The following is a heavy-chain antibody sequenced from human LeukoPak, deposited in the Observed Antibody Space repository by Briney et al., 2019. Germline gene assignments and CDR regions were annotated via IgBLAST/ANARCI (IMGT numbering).Heavy chain of an antibody. CDR1: GYTFTSYD. D-gene: IGHD5-12*01. Sequence: GASVKVSCKASGYTFTSYDINWVRQATGQGLEWMGWMNPNSGNTGYAQKFQGRVTMTRNTSISTAYVELSSLRSEDTAVYYCARWGGDIVATIYYYYYMDVWGKGTTVTISS. J-gene: IGHJ6*03. CDR2: MNPNSGNT. V-gene: IGHV1-8*01. CDR3: ARWGGDIVATIYYYYYMDV.